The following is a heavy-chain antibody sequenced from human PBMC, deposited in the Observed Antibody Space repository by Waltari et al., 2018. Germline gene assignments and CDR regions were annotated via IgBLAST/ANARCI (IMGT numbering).Heavy chain of an antibody. V-gene: IGHV4-39*01. CDR1: GGSISSSSYY. J-gene: IGHJ5*02. D-gene: IGHD3-22*01. CDR2: IYYSGST. Sequence: LQLKESGPGLVKPSETLSLTCTVSGGSISSSSYYWGWIRQTPGKGLEWIGSIYYSGSTYYNPSLKSRVTISVDTSKNQFSLKLSSVTAADTAVYYCARLPYYYDSSGYYSRYNWFDPWGQGTLVTVSS. CDR3: ARLPYYYDSSGYYSRYNWFDP.